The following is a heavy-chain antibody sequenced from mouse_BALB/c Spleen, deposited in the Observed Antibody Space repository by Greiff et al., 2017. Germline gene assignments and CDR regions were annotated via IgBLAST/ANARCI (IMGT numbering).Heavy chain of an antibody. D-gene: IGHD2-1*01. Sequence: DVMLVESGGGLVQPGGSLKLSCAASGFTFSSYTMSWVRQTPEKRLEWVAYISNGGGSTYYPDTVKGRFTISRDNAKNTLYLQMSSLKSEDTAMYYCARRGNYARGDYAMDYWGQGTSVTVSS. J-gene: IGHJ4*01. CDR3: ARRGNYARGDYAMDY. CDR2: ISNGGGST. V-gene: IGHV5-12-2*01. CDR1: GFTFSSYT.